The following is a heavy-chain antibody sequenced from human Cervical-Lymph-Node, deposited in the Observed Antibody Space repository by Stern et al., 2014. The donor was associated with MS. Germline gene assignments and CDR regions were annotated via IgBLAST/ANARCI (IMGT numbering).Heavy chain of an antibody. CDR3: AKGSSGSYIRGRLGYLES. D-gene: IGHD1-26*01. CDR2: ITWDSVTI. V-gene: IGHV3-9*01. Sequence: MQLVQSGGGLVQPGGSLRLSCDASGFNFDDYAMHWVRPAPGKGLEWVSSITWDSVTIHYADSVKGRFTISRGTAKIFLQMNSLRPDDTAFYYCAKGSSGSYIRGRLGYLESWGQGTLVTVSS. J-gene: IGHJ4*02. CDR1: GFNFDDYA.